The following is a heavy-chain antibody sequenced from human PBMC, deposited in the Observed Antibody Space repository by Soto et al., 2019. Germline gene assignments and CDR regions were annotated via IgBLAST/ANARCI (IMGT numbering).Heavy chain of an antibody. V-gene: IGHV3-23*01. Sequence: GGSLRLSCAASGFTFSSYAMSWVRQAPGKGLEWVSAISGSGGSTYYADSVKGRFNISRDNSKNTLYLQMNSLRAEETAVYYCAKDGHGQEWLLSPHYYYYYMDVWGKGTTVTVSS. CDR3: AKDGHGQEWLLSPHYYYYYMDV. CDR1: GFTFSSYA. J-gene: IGHJ6*03. D-gene: IGHD3-3*01. CDR2: ISGSGGST.